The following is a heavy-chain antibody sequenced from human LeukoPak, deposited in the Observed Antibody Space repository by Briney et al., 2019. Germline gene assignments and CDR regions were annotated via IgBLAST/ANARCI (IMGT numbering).Heavy chain of an antibody. CDR1: GGSISSYY. J-gene: IGHJ4*02. Sequence: SETLSLTCTVSGGSISSYYGSWIRQPPGKGLEWIGYIYTSGSTNYNPSLKSRVTISVDTSKNQFSLKLSSVTAADTAVYYCARACPGGPFHFDYWGQGTLVTVSS. D-gene: IGHD3-16*01. V-gene: IGHV4-4*09. CDR3: ARACPGGPFHFDY. CDR2: IYTSGST.